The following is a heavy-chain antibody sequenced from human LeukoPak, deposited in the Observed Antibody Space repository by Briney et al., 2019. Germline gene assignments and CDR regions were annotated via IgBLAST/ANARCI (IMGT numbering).Heavy chain of an antibody. V-gene: IGHV1-8*01. Sequence: ASVKVSCKASGYTFTSYDINWVRQATGQGFEWMGWMNPNSGNTGYAQKFQGRVTMTRNTSISTAYMELSSLRSEDTAVYYCARGCSYGYYGVSPYYFDYWGQGTLVTVSS. CDR2: MNPNSGNT. J-gene: IGHJ4*02. CDR3: ARGCSYGYYGVSPYYFDY. CDR1: GYTFTSYD. D-gene: IGHD5-18*01.